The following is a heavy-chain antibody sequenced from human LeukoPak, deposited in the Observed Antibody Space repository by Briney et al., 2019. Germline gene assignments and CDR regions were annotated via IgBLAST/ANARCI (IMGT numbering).Heavy chain of an antibody. CDR3: ARDGREDDSSGGDFDC. J-gene: IGHJ4*02. CDR1: GYTFTSYA. V-gene: IGHV1-3*03. Sequence: ASVKVSCKASGYTFTSYAMHWVRQAPGQRLEWMGWINAGNGNTKYSQEFQGRVTITRDTSASTAYMELSSLRSEDMAVYYCARDGREDDSSGGDFDCWGQGTLVTVSS. CDR2: INAGNGNT. D-gene: IGHD3-22*01.